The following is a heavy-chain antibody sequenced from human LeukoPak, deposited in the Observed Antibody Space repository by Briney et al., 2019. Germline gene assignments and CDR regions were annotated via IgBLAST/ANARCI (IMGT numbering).Heavy chain of an antibody. CDR3: ATDHCTRTNCYEDYYHGMDV. V-gene: IGHV1-2*02. CDR1: EDTFTGYY. D-gene: IGHD2-2*01. Sequence: ASVRASSRASEDTFTGYYIHWVRQAPGHGLEWMGWVNPNNGVTEYAQEFQGRVTMTRDTSLSTAYMELSRLRSDDTAVYYCATDHCTRTNCYEDYYHGMDVWGQGTTVTVSS. CDR2: VNPNNGVT. J-gene: IGHJ6*02.